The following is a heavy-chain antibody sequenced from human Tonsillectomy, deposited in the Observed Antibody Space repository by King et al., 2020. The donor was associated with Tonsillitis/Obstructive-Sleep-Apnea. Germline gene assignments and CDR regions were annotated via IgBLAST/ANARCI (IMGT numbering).Heavy chain of an antibody. V-gene: IGHV3-23*04. D-gene: IGHD2-2*01. CDR2: ISGSGFST. J-gene: IGHJ6*03. CDR3: AKWSEEYCSSTSCYDYYYYYMDV. CDR1: GFTFSSYA. Sequence: VQLVESGGGLVQPGGSLRLSCAASGFTFSSYAMSWVHQAPGKGLEWVSAISGSGFSTYYADSVKGRFTISRDTSKNTLYLQMNNLRAEDTAVYYCAKWSEEYCSSTSCYDYYYYYMDVWGKGTTVTVSS.